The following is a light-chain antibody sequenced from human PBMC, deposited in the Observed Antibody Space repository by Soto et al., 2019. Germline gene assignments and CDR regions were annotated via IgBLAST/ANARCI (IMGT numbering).Light chain of an antibody. CDR3: QQYYITPYT. CDR2: WAS. V-gene: IGKV4-1*01. CDR1: ESDLYSSTNKNY. J-gene: IGKJ2*01. Sequence: DIVMTQSPDSLAVSLGERATINCKSNESDLYSSTNKNYLAWYQQKPGQPPKLLIYWASTRESGVPDRFSGSASGTDFTLTISSLHAEDVAVYYCQQYYITPYTFGQGTKLEIK.